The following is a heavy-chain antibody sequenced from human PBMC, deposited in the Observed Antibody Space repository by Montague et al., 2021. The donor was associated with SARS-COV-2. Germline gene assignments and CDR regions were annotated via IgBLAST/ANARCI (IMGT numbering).Heavy chain of an antibody. D-gene: IGHD2-15*01. Sequence: SETLSLTCTVSGGSIRDNNYYWGWIRQPPGKGLEWIGSIYYSGSTYYXPSLKSRVTISVDTSKTQFSLKLSSVTAADTVVYYCARRDGGSCFDYWGQGTLVTVSS. J-gene: IGHJ4*02. CDR3: ARRDGGSCFDY. CDR1: GGSIRDNNYY. V-gene: IGHV4-39*01. CDR2: IYYSGST.